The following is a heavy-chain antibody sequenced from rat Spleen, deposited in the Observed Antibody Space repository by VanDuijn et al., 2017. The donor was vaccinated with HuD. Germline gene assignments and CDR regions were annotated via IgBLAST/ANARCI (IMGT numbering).Heavy chain of an antibody. CDR2: VSSGGNT. CDR3: ARVCYSSYVRYFDY. Sequence: QVQLKESGPGLVQPSQTLSLTCTVSGFSLTSDGVSWVRQPPGKGLEWIAAVSSGGNTYYDSTLKSRLSISRDTSKSQVFLKMNRLQTEDTATYYCARVCYSSYVRYFDYWGQGVMVTVSS. J-gene: IGHJ2*01. D-gene: IGHD1-2*01. V-gene: IGHV2S12*01. CDR1: GFSLTSDG.